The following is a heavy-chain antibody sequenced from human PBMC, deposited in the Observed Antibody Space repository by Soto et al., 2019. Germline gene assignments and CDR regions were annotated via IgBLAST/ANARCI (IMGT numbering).Heavy chain of an antibody. Sequence: GGSLRLSCEASGLSFSGSAMHWVRQASGKGLEWVGRIKSKSKAYATEYGSSVKGRFAIFRDDSKNTAYLQMDSLRTEDAAVYYCTRLSEVEGAISYAFDIWGQGTMVTVSS. CDR3: TRLSEVEGAISYAFDI. J-gene: IGHJ3*02. CDR1: GLSFSGSA. CDR2: IKSKSKAYAT. V-gene: IGHV3-73*01. D-gene: IGHD1-1*01.